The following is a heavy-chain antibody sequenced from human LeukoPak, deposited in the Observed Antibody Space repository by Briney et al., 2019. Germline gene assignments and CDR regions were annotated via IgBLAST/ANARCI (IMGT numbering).Heavy chain of an antibody. CDR2: IYYSGGT. CDR3: ARAGRDGFYNRFDP. CDR1: GGSISSYY. J-gene: IGHJ5*02. Sequence: PSETLSLTCTVSGGSISSYYWSWIRQPAGKGLEWIGYIYYSGGTNYNPSLKSRVTISVDTSKNQFSLKLSSVTAADTAVYYCARAGRDGFYNRFDPWGQGTLVTVSS. V-gene: IGHV4-59*01. D-gene: IGHD5-24*01.